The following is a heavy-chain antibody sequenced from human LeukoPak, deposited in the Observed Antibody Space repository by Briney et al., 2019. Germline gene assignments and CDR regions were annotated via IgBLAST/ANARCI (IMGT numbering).Heavy chain of an antibody. V-gene: IGHV3-15*01. Sequence: GGSLRLSCAVSGFTFRDAYMTWVRPAPGKGLEWVGRIQREDHGRTTAYAAPVKGRFIISRDDSRHTVFLQMNSLKIEDTAVYYCNTDLNLGWEVQLRPGWGQGTLVTVSS. D-gene: IGHD2-15*01. CDR1: GFTFRDAY. CDR3: NTDLNLGWEVQLRPG. CDR2: IQREDHGRTT. J-gene: IGHJ4*02.